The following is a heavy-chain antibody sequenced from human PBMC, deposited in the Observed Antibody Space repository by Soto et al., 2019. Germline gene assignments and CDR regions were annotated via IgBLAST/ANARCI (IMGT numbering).Heavy chain of an antibody. CDR2: ISYDGSNK. CDR3: AKDSAGPMDV. V-gene: IGHV3-30*18. CDR1: GFTFSSYG. Sequence: QVQLVESGGGVVQPGRSLRLSCAASGFTFSSYGMHWVRQAPGKGLEWVAVISYDGSNKYYADSVKGRFTISRDNSKNTLYLQMNSPRAEDTAVYYCAKDSAGPMDVWGQGTTVTVSS. J-gene: IGHJ6*02.